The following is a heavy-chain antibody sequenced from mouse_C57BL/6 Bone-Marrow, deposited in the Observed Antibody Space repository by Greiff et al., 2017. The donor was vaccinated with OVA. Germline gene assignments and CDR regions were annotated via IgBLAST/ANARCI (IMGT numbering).Heavy chain of an antibody. CDR1: GYTFTSYW. J-gene: IGHJ3*01. CDR2: IDPNSGCP. Sequence: QVQLQQPGAELVKPGASVKLSCTASGYTFTSYWMPWVQQRPGRGLEWIGSIDPNSGCPKYPENFKSQSTLTGDKPSSTAYMQLSSLKSEDSAVYYCAREDYYYGSSPWFAYRGQWALVTV. V-gene: IGHV1-72*01. CDR3: AREDYYYGSSPWFAY. D-gene: IGHD1-1*01.